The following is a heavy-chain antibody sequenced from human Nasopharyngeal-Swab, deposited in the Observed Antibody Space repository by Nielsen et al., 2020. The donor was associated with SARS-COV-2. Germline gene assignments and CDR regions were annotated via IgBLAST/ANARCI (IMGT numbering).Heavy chain of an antibody. V-gene: IGHV3-30-3*01. D-gene: IGHD3-22*01. Sequence: GESLKISCAASGFTFSSYAMHWVRQAPGKGLEWVAVISYDGSNKYYADSVKGRFTISRDNSKNTLYLQMSSLRAEDTAVYYCARRYYYEDYWGQGTLVTVSS. CDR3: ARRYYYEDY. CDR1: GFTFSSYA. J-gene: IGHJ4*02. CDR2: ISYDGSNK.